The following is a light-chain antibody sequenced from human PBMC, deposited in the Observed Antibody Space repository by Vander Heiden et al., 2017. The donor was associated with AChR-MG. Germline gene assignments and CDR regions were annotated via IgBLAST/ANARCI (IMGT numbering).Light chain of an antibody. V-gene: IGLV3-19*01. CDR3: NSRDSSGNHYV. CDR2: GKN. J-gene: IGLJ1*01. CDR1: SLRSYY. Sequence: SSELTQDPAVSVALRQTVRLTCQGASLRSYYASWYQQTPGQAPVLVNYGKNNRPSGIPDRFSGSSSGNTASLTITGAQAEDEADYYCNSRDSSGNHYVFGTGTKVTVL.